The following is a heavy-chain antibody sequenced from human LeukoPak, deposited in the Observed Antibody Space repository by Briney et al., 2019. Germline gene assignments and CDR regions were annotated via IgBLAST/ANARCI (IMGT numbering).Heavy chain of an antibody. CDR1: GFTFSSYG. CDR3: AKDRDYGDYVHFDY. CDR2: IRYDGSNK. D-gene: IGHD4-17*01. V-gene: IGHV3-30*02. J-gene: IGHJ4*02. Sequence: GGPLRLSCAASGFTFSSYGMHWVRQAPGKGLEWVAFIRYDGSNKYYADSVKGRFTISRDNSKNTLYLQMNSLRAEDTAVYYCAKDRDYGDYVHFDYWGQGTLVTVSS.